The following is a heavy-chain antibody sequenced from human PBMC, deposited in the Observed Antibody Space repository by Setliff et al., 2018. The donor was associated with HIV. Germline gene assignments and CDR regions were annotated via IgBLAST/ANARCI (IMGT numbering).Heavy chain of an antibody. CDR2: IYTSGST. Sequence: KTSETLSLTCTVSGGSITSSYWSWIRQPAGKGLEWIGRIYTSGSTNYNPSLKSRVTMSIDTSKEQFSLKLASVTAADTAVYYCARGGSYDTFDYWGQGTLVTVSS. D-gene: IGHD3-22*01. CDR1: GGSITSSY. CDR3: ARGGSYDTFDY. V-gene: IGHV4-4*07. J-gene: IGHJ4*02.